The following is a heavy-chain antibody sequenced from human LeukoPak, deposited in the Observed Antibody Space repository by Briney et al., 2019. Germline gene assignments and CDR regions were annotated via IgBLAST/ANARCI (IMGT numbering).Heavy chain of an antibody. Sequence: PSETLSLTCTVSGGSISSSSYYWGWIRQPPGKGLEWIGSIYYSGSTYYTPSLKSRVTISVDTSKNQFSLRLSSVTAADTAVYYCAREGSGSYDWFDPWGQGTLVTFSS. CDR2: IYYSGST. D-gene: IGHD3-10*01. J-gene: IGHJ5*02. V-gene: IGHV4-39*02. CDR3: AREGSGSYDWFDP. CDR1: GGSISSSSYY.